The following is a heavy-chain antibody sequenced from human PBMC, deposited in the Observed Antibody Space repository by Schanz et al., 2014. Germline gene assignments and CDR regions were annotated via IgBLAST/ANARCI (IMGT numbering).Heavy chain of an antibody. Sequence: EEQLLESGGALVQPGGSLRLSCAVSGFTVNTNYMSWVRQAPGKGLEWISSMYINSGSTQYADSVKGRFIISRDSSKNTLFLQMNSLRAEDTAVYFCARDGGRDGYNLAFDVWGQGTLVTVSS. CDR1: GFTVNTNY. D-gene: IGHD5-12*01. CDR3: ARDGGRDGYNLAFDV. J-gene: IGHJ3*01. CDR2: MYINSGST. V-gene: IGHV3-53*01.